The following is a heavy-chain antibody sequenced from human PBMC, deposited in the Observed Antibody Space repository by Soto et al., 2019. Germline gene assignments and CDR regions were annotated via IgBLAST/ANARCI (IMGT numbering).Heavy chain of an antibody. CDR1: GFTVSDYD. J-gene: IGHJ3*01. CDR3: AKDRRGGEYPAFDL. D-gene: IGHD2-21*01. CDR2: IRGDGGAT. Sequence: EVQLLESGGGLVQPGGSLRLSCAASGFTVSDYDMGWVRQAPGKGLEWVSLIRGDGGATYHADSVEGRLTISRDTSENTVYLQMNRLRAEDRALYYCAKDRRGGEYPAFDLWGQGTMVTVSS. V-gene: IGHV3-23*01.